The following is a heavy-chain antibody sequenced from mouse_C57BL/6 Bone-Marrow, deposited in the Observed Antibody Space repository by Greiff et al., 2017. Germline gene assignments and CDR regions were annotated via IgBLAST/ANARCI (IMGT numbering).Heavy chain of an antibody. V-gene: IGHV1-7*01. CDR2: INPSSGYT. J-gene: IGHJ3*01. CDR1: GYTFTSYW. D-gene: IGHD1-1*02. Sequence: VQLQPSGAELAKPGASVQLSCQASGYTFTSYWMHWVKQGPGQGLEWIGYINPSSGYTKYNQKFKDKATLTADKSSSTAYIPLSSLTYEDSAVYYGARGGPRFAYWGQGTLVTVSA. CDR3: ARGGPRFAY.